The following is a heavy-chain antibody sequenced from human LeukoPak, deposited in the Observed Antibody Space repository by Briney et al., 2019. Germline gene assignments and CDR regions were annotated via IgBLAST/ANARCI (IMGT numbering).Heavy chain of an antibody. D-gene: IGHD6-13*01. CDR2: INWNGGST. Sequence: PGGPLRLSCAATGFTFDDYGMSWVRQAPGKGLEWVSGINWNGGSTGYADSVKGRFTISRDNAKNSLYLQMNSLRAEDTALYHCARDGVAAAGTNFDYWGQGTLVTVSS. V-gene: IGHV3-20*01. CDR1: GFTFDDYG. CDR3: ARDGVAAAGTNFDY. J-gene: IGHJ4*02.